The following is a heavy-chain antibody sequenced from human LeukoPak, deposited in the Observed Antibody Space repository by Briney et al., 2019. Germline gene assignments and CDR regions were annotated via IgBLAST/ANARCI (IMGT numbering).Heavy chain of an antibody. CDR2: IYSDNT. J-gene: IGHJ4*02. CDR3: ARRAGAYSHPYDY. Sequence: PGGSLRLSCTVSGFTVSSNSVSWVRQAPGKGLEWVPFIYSDNTHYSDSVKGRFTISRDNSKNTLYLQMNSLRAEDTAVYYCARRAGAYSHPYDYWGQGTLVTVSS. CDR1: GFTVSSNS. D-gene: IGHD4/OR15-4a*01. V-gene: IGHV3-53*01.